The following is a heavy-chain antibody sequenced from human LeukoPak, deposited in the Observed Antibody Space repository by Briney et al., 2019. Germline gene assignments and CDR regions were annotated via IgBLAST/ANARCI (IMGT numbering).Heavy chain of an antibody. CDR2: VSWNRDYI. J-gene: IGHJ4*02. Sequence: GGSLRLSCTGSAFIFEDYAIHWVRQVPGRGLQWVVGVSWNRDYIGYADSVKGRFTISRDNDKNIVYLQMDSLRVDDTGSYHCAATSGWYDSYFGYWGQGTLVTVSS. V-gene: IGHV3-9*01. CDR3: AATSGWYDSYFGY. CDR1: AFIFEDYA. D-gene: IGHD6-19*01.